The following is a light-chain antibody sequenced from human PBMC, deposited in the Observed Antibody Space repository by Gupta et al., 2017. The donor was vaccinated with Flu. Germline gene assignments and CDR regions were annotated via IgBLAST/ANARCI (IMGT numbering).Light chain of an antibody. CDR3: QAWDSSTAWV. Sequence: SGDKLGDKYACWYQQRPGKSPVLVIYQDTKRPSGIPERFSGSNSGNTATLTISGTQAMDEADYYCQAWDSSTAWVFGGGTKLTVL. CDR1: KLGDKY. V-gene: IGLV3-1*01. CDR2: QDT. J-gene: IGLJ3*02.